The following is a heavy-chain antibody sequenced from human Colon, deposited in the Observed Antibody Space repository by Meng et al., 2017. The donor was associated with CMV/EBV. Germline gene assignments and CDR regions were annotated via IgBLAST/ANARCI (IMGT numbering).Heavy chain of an antibody. V-gene: IGHV4-31*11. Sequence: LRLSCAVSGGSITTDGYYWSWIRQHPGKGLEWIGYIYHSGSTYYNPSLKSRVIISVDTSKNQFSLKLNAMTAADTAVFYCARALTSPLHFDSWGQGTLVTVSS. D-gene: IGHD4-11*01. J-gene: IGHJ4*02. CDR2: IYHSGST. CDR3: ARALTSPLHFDS. CDR1: GGSITTDGYY.